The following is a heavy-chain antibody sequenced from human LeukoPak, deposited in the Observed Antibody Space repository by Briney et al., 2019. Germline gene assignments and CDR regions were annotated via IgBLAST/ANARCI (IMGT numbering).Heavy chain of an antibody. CDR1: GGTFGSYA. CDR3: ARGSSPPLYYYYMDV. J-gene: IGHJ6*03. Sequence: SVKVSCKASGGTFGSYAISWVRQAPGQGLEWMGGIIPIFGTANYAQKFQGRVTITTDESTSTAYMELSSLRSEDTAVYYCARGSSPPLYYYYMDVWGKGTTVTVSS. CDR2: IIPIFGTA. V-gene: IGHV1-69*05. D-gene: IGHD6-6*01.